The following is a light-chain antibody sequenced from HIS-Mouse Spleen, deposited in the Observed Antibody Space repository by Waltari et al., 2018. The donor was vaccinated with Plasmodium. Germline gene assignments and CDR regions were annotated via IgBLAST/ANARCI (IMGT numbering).Light chain of an antibody. J-gene: IGKJ1*01. CDR2: GAS. CDR3: QQYGSSGT. Sequence: EIVLTQSPGTLSLSPVERATLSCRASQSVSSSYLAWYQQKPGQAPRLLIYGASSRATGIPDRFSGSGSGTDFTLTISRLEPEDVAVYYCQQYGSSGTFGQGTKVEIK. CDR1: QSVSSSY. V-gene: IGKV3-20*01.